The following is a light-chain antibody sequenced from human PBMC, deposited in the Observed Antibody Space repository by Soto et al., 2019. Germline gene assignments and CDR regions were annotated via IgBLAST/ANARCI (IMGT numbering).Light chain of an antibody. Sequence: QSALTQPPSVSGSPGQSVTISCTGTSSDVGGYNRVSWYQQPPDTAPKVMIYEVSNRPSGVPDRFSGSKSGNTASLTISGLQAEDEADYYSCSFTTSSTYVFGTGSKVTVL. CDR2: EVS. J-gene: IGLJ1*01. V-gene: IGLV2-18*02. CDR1: SSDVGGYNR. CDR3: CSFTTSSTYV.